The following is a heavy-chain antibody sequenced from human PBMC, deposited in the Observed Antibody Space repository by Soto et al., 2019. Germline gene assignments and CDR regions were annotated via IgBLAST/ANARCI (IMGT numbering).Heavy chain of an antibody. CDR3: ARAADYSFLHYGMDV. V-gene: IGHV4-59*01. D-gene: IGHD4-4*01. Sequence: SETLSLTCTVSGGSISSYYWSWIRQPPGKELEWIGYIYYSGSTNYNPSLKSRVTISVDTSKNQFSLKLSSVTAADTAVYYCARAADYSFLHYGMDVWGQGTTVTVSS. J-gene: IGHJ6*02. CDR2: IYYSGST. CDR1: GGSISSYY.